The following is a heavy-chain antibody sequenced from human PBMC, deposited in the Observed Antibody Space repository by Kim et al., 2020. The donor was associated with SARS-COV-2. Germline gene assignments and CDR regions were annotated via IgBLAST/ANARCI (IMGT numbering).Heavy chain of an antibody. Sequence: YSNSVKGRFTISRDNSKNTLYLQMGSLRAEDMAVYYCARGGYFDWLSRADYWGQGTLVTVSS. D-gene: IGHD3-9*01. J-gene: IGHJ4*02. CDR3: ARGGYFDWLSRADY. V-gene: IGHV3-64*01.